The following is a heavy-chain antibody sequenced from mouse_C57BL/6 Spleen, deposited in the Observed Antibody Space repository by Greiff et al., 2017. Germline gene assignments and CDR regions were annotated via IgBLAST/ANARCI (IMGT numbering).Heavy chain of an antibody. J-gene: IGHJ4*01. Sequence: VQLQQPGTELVKPGASVKLSCKASGYTFTSYWMPWVKPRPGQGLEWIGNINPSNGGTNYNEKFKSKATLTVDKSSSTAYMQLSSLTSEDSAVYYCARDGYDVYAMDYWGQGTSVTGSS. CDR3: ARDGYDVYAMDY. V-gene: IGHV1-53*01. D-gene: IGHD2-2*01. CDR1: GYTFTSYW. CDR2: INPSNGGT.